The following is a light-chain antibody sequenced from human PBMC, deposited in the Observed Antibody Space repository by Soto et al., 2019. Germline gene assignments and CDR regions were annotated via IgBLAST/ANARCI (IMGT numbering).Light chain of an antibody. V-gene: IGLV2-14*01. CDR1: SSDVGGYNY. Sequence: QSVLTQPASVSGSPGRSITISCTGTSSDVGGYNYVSWYQRHPGKAPKLMIYDVSNRPSGVSNRFSGSKSGNTASLTISGLQAEDEADYYCSSYTSSSTPPVFGGGTKVTVL. CDR2: DVS. J-gene: IGLJ2*01. CDR3: SSYTSSSTPPV.